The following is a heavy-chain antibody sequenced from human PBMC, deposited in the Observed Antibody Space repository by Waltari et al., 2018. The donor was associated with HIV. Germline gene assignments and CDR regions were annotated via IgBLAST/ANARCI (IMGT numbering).Heavy chain of an antibody. Sequence: SGFTFSSYAMSWVRQAPGKGLEWVSAISGSGGSTYYADSVKGRFTISRDNSKNTLYLQMNSLRAEDTAVYYCAKGPRGDHNYYYYYGMDVWGQGTTVTVSS. V-gene: IGHV3-23*01. J-gene: IGHJ6*02. D-gene: IGHD4-17*01. CDR3: AKGPRGDHNYYYYYGMDV. CDR2: ISGSGGST. CDR1: GFTFSSYA.